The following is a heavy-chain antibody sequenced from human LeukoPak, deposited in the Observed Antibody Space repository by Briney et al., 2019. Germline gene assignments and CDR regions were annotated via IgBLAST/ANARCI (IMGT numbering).Heavy chain of an antibody. D-gene: IGHD2-2*01. CDR2: IWYDGSNK. J-gene: IGHJ6*02. CDR3: ARVGPAADYYYGMDV. CDR1: GFTFSSYG. V-gene: IGHV3-33*01. Sequence: GRSLRLSCAASGFTFSSYGMHWVRQAPGKGLEGVAVIWYDGSNKYYADSVKGRFTISRDNSKNTLYLQMNSLRAEDTAVYYCARVGPAADYYYGMDVWGQGTTVTVSS.